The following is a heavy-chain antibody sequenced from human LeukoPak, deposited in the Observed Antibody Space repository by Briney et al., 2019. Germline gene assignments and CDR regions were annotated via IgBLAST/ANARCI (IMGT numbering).Heavy chain of an antibody. CDR3: TRVSEHASSVYFDY. V-gene: IGHV3-73*01. CDR2: IRGKANNYAT. D-gene: IGHD6-13*01. CDR1: GFTFSDSA. J-gene: IGHJ4*02. Sequence: GGSLRLSCAASGFTFSDSAVHWVRQASGKGLEWVGRIRGKANNYATAFAASVKGRFTISRDDSENTAYLQMNSLKAEDTAVYFCTRVSEHASSVYFDYWGQGTLVTVSS.